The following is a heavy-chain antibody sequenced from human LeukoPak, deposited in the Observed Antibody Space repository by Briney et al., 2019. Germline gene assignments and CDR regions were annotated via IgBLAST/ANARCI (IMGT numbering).Heavy chain of an antibody. Sequence: PGGSLRLSCTASGXTFSNHAMSWVRQAPGKGLEWVSIIYSVGSTYYADSVKGRFTISRDNSKNTLSLQMNSLRAEDTAVYYCARDPQADYWGPGTLVTVSS. J-gene: IGHJ4*02. CDR1: GXTFSNHA. CDR2: IYSVGST. CDR3: ARDPQADY. V-gene: IGHV3-66*01.